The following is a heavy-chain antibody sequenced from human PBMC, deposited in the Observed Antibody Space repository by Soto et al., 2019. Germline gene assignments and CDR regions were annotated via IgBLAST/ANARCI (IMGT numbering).Heavy chain of an antibody. CDR1: GGTFSSYA. CDR3: ARGGEIVVVNSYYYYGMDV. J-gene: IGHJ6*02. D-gene: IGHD3-22*01. CDR2: TIPIFGTA. V-gene: IGHV1-69*13. Sequence: SVKVSCKASGGTFSSYAISWVRQAPGQGLEWMGGTIPIFGTANYAQKFQGRVTITADESTSTAYMELSSLRSEDTAVYYCARGGEIVVVNSYYYYGMDVWGQGTTVTVSS.